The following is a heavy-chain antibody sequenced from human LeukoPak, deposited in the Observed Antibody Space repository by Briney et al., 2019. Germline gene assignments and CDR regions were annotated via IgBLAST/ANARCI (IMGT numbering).Heavy chain of an antibody. V-gene: IGHV3-30*07. D-gene: IGHD3-10*01. CDR3: AKVPHRKVIADIDY. J-gene: IGHJ4*02. Sequence: GRSLRLSCAASGFTFSSYAMHWVRQAPGKGLEWVAVISYDGSNKYYADSVKGRFTISRDNSKNTLYLQMNSLRAEDTAVYYCAKVPHRKVIADIDYWGQGTLVTVSS. CDR1: GFTFSSYA. CDR2: ISYDGSNK.